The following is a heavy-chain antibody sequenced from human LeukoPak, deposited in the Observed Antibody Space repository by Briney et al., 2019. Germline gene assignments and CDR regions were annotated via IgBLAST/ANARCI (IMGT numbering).Heavy chain of an antibody. V-gene: IGHV3-33*01. Sequence: GRSLRLSCAASGFTFSSYGMHWVRQAPGKGLEWVAVIWYDGSNKYYADSVKGRFTISRDNSKNTLYLQMNSLRAEDTAVYYCARELSGSGSYYEGYFDYWGQGTLVTISS. CDR2: IWYDGSNK. J-gene: IGHJ4*02. CDR3: ARELSGSGSYYEGYFDY. D-gene: IGHD3-10*01. CDR1: GFTFSSYG.